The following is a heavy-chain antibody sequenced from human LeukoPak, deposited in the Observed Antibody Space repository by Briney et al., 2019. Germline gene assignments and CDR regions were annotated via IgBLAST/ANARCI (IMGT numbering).Heavy chain of an antibody. D-gene: IGHD6-13*01. CDR3: ARRLAAAGTWTFDY. Sequence: PGGSLRLSCAASGFTFSTYAMNWVRQAPGKGLEWVSFITSTSSAIYYADSVKGRFTFSRDNAKNSLYLQLNSLRAEDTAVYYCARRLAAAGTWTFDYWGQGTLVTVSS. J-gene: IGHJ4*02. CDR1: GFTFSTYA. CDR2: ITSTSSAI. V-gene: IGHV3-48*04.